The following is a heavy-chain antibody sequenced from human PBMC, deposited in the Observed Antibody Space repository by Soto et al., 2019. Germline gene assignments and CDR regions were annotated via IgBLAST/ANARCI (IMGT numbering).Heavy chain of an antibody. V-gene: IGHV4-59*01. CDR3: ARGTYCGTDCYWTLDF. CDR2: FYYGDTT. D-gene: IGHD2-21*02. CDR1: GASITDYF. Sequence: SETLSLTCTVAGASITDYFWTWIRQPPGNGLEWIGYFYYGDTTNKKSSLNSRFTVSVDTSKSQFSLKVTSVTTADTAVYYCARGTYCGTDCYWTLDFWGQAKMVTVSS. J-gene: IGHJ4*02.